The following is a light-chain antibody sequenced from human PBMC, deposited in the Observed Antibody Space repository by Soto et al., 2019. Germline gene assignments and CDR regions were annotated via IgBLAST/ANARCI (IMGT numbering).Light chain of an antibody. CDR2: RAS. J-gene: IGKJ5*01. Sequence: EIVLTQSPATLSVSPGERATLSCRASQSVGSLVAWYQQRPGQPPRLLIYRASSRATGISGSFSGSGSGTEFTLTITSLQSEDFAVSYCQQYNEWPITFGQRTRLEIK. CDR1: QSVGSL. V-gene: IGKV3-15*01. CDR3: QQYNEWPIT.